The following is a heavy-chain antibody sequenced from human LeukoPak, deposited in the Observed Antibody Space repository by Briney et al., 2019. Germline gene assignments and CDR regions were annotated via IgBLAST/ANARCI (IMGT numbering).Heavy chain of an antibody. CDR1: GGSISSYY. CDR3: ARDSPYSSGWYGSMGPDYYYYMDV. V-gene: IGHV4-59*01. CDR2: IYHSGST. J-gene: IGHJ6*03. Sequence: SETLSLTCTVSGGSISSYYWSWIRQSPGKGLEWIGYIYHSGSTDYNSSLKSRVTISEDTSKKQFSLKVSSVTAADTAVYYCARDSPYSSGWYGSMGPDYYYYMDVWGKGTTVTISS. D-gene: IGHD6-19*01.